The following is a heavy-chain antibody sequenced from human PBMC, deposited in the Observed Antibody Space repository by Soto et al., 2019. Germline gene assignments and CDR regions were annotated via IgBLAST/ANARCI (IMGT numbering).Heavy chain of an antibody. CDR1: GFSFSDYY. CDR2: ISDSGSTT. CDR3: AKGAGGYRYGYTFSS. Sequence: QVQLVESGGGLVKPGGSLRLSCAASGFSFSDYYMSWVRQAPGKGLEWISYISDSGSTTYYADSVRGRLPISRDNAQNSVYMQLRSLRAEDTAVYFCAKGAGGYRYGYTFSSWGQGTLVTVSS. V-gene: IGHV3-11*01. J-gene: IGHJ5*02. D-gene: IGHD5-18*01.